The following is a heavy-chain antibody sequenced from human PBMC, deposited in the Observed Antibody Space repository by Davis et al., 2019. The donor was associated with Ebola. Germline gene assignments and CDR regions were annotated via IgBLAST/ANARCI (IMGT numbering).Heavy chain of an antibody. D-gene: IGHD2-15*01. CDR1: GFTFYSYA. Sequence: GESLKISCAASGFTFYSYAMTWVRQAPGKGLEWVSAITGSGGSTYYAGSVKGRFTISRDNSKNTLYLQMNSLRAEDTAVYYCAAGGNYYGMDVWGQGTTVTVSS. CDR3: AAGGNYYGMDV. J-gene: IGHJ6*02. CDR2: ITGSGGST. V-gene: IGHV3-23*01.